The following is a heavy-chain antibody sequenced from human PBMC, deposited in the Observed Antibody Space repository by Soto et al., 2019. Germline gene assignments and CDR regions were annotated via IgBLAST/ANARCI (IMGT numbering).Heavy chain of an antibody. V-gene: IGHV4-30-2*01. J-gene: IGHJ1*01. D-gene: IGHD5-12*01. CDR1: GDSISSGGYS. CDR2: IYHSGSA. CDR3: ASGGDGYKLPY. Sequence: PSETLSLTCAVSGDSISSGGYSWNWIRQPPGKGLEWIGYIYHSGSAHYNPSLKSRVTLSVDRSKNQFSPRLDSVTAADTAIYFCASGGDGYKLPYWGQGALVTVS.